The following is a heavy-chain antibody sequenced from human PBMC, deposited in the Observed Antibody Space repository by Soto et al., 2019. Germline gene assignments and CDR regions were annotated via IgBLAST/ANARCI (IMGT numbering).Heavy chain of an antibody. CDR2: MNPNSGNT. V-gene: IGHV1-8*01. J-gene: IGHJ4*02. Sequence: ASVKVSCKASGGTFRNYPINWVRQATGQGLEWMGWMNPNSGNTGYAQKFQGRVTMTRNTSISTAYMELSSLRSEDTAVYYCARGGVFFFAAPTNPFDYWGQGTLVTVSS. D-gene: IGHD3-10*01. CDR3: ARGGVFFFAAPTNPFDY. CDR1: GGTFRNYP.